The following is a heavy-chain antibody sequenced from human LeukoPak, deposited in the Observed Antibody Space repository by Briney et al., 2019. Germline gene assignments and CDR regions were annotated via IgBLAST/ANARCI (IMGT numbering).Heavy chain of an antibody. CDR3: ARGDLLTGYFGY. CDR2: IYNNGST. Sequence: SETLSLTCTVSGGSISSYYWNWIRQPAGKGLEWIGRIYNNGSTNYNPSLKSRVTMSVDTSKNQFSPKLSSVTAADTAVYYCARGDLLTGYFGYWGQGTLVTVSS. V-gene: IGHV4-4*07. D-gene: IGHD3-9*01. CDR1: GGSISSYY. J-gene: IGHJ4*02.